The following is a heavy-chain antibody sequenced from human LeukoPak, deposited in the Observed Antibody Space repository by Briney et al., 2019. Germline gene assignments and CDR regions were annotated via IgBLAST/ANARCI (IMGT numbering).Heavy chain of an antibody. D-gene: IGHD6-19*01. Sequence: PGGSLRLSCAASAFTFSNYGMHWVRQAPGEGLEWVAVVSYAGSTTYYADSVKGRFTISRDNSKNTLYLQMNSLRAEDTAVYYCAKEPIPMAGGYYFDYWGQGTLVTVSS. J-gene: IGHJ4*02. CDR3: AKEPIPMAGGYYFDY. CDR1: AFTFSNYG. V-gene: IGHV3-30*18. CDR2: VSYAGSTT.